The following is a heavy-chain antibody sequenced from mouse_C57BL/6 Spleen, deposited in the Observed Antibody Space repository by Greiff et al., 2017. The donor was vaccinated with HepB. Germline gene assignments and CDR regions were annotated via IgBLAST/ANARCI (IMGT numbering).Heavy chain of an antibody. CDR2: FHPYNDDT. V-gene: IGHV1-47*01. J-gene: IGHJ2*01. CDR3: ARRNDYVSYFDY. Sequence: VKLMESGAELVKPGASVKMSCKASGYTFTTYPIEWMKQNHGKSLEWIGNFHPYNDDTKYNEKFKGKATLTVEKSSSTVYLELSRLTSDDSAVYYCARRNDYVSYFDYWGQGTTLTVSS. CDR1: GYTFTTYP. D-gene: IGHD2-4*01.